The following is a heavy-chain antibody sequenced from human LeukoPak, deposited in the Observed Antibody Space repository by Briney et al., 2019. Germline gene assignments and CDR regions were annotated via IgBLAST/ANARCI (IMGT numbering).Heavy chain of an antibody. CDR2: ICYDGSNK. CDR1: GFTFSSYG. Sequence: GGSLRLSCEPSGFTFSSYGVHWVRQARGRGGEGVAVICYDGSNKYYADSVKGRFTTSRDNSKNTLYLQMNSLRAEDTAVYYCASGSGSGWLLVDYWGQGTLVIVSS. CDR3: ASGSGSGWLLVDY. D-gene: IGHD6-19*01. V-gene: IGHV3-33*08. J-gene: IGHJ4*02.